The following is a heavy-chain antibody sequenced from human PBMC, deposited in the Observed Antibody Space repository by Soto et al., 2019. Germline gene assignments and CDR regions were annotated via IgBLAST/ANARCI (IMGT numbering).Heavy chain of an antibody. Sequence: DVQLVESGGTLVQPGGSLRLSCVASAFTFNTYWMHWVRQAPGKGLVWVSRINSDGTKTTYADSVKGRFTISRDNAKNTVYLQMNSLRAEDTAVYYCATVATNSYNWLDPWGQGTLVTVSS. J-gene: IGHJ5*02. CDR2: INSDGTKT. CDR3: ATVATNSYNWLDP. D-gene: IGHD5-12*01. CDR1: AFTFNTYW. V-gene: IGHV3-74*01.